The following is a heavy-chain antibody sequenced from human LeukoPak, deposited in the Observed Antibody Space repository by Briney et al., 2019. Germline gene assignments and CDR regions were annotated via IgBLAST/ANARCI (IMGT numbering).Heavy chain of an antibody. J-gene: IGHJ4*02. CDR2: IYPRDGST. CDR3: ARDQEGFDY. Sequence: GASVKVSCKASGYTFTGYYMHWVRQAPGQGLEWMGMIYPRDGSTSYAQKFQGRVTVTRDTSTSTVHMELSGLRSEDMAVYYCARDQEGFDYWGQGTLVTVSS. CDR1: GYTFTGYY. V-gene: IGHV1-46*01.